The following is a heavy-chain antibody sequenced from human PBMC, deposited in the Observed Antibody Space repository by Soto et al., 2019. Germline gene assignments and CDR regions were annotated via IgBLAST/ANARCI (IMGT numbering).Heavy chain of an antibody. CDR2: TYYGGTS. CDR3: ARGADWCDP. V-gene: IGHV4-59*01. CDR1: GDTTTSYY. J-gene: IGHJ5*02. Sequence: QVQLQESGPGLVKPSETLSLTCTVSGDTTTSYYWTWIRQPPGKGLEWVGYTYYGGTSNSNPSLTSRVTISVDTSKNQFSLKLTSVTAADTAVYYCARGADWCDPWGQGTLVTVSS.